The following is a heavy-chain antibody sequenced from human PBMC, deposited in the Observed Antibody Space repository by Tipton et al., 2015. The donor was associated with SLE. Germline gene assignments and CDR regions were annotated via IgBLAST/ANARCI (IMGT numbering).Heavy chain of an antibody. CDR1: GFTVSSND. CDR2: IYSGGGT. V-gene: IGHV3-66*02. Sequence: VQLVQSGGGLTQPGDSLRISCAVSGFTVSSNDMSWIRQAPGKGREWVSGIYSGGGTYYAESVKGRCTITRDSSKNTLYVQMISLRAEDPAVYYCATVSVTGAFREFFRNWGHGTLVTVSS. J-gene: IGHJ1*01. CDR3: ATVSVTGAFREFFRN. D-gene: IGHD6-19*01.